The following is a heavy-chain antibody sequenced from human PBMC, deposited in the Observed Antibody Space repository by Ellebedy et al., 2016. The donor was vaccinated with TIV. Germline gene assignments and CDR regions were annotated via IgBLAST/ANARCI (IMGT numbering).Heavy chain of an antibody. D-gene: IGHD1-1*01. CDR2: LYTIGGL. CDR1: GGPISSGRFY. V-gene: IGHV4-61*02. CDR3: ARGRGIDGTTHHFGFDP. J-gene: IGHJ5*02. Sequence: SETLSLXXSVSGGPISSGRFYWTWIRPPAGKGLEWLGRLYTIGGLDYNPSLKGRITMSIDTSKNQHSLRLTSVTAADTAVYYCARGRGIDGTTHHFGFDPWGQGTLVTVSS.